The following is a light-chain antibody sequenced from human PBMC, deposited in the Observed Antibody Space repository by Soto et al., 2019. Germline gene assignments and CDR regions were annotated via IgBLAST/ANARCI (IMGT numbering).Light chain of an antibody. J-gene: IGLJ2*01. CDR2: GDN. V-gene: IGLV1-40*01. Sequence: VVTQPPSVSGAPGQRLTIACTGSSSNIGAGYAVHWHQHLPGRAPKLLVYGDNNRPSGVPDRFSGSESGTSAYLTITGLQAEDEAHYYCQSYDTRLSAVVFGGGTQLTVL. CDR3: QSYDTRLSAVV. CDR1: SSNIGAGYA.